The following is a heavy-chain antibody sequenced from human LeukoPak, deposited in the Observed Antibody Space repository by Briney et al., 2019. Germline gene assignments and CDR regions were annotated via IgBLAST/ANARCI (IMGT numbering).Heavy chain of an antibody. CDR3: ARDNSVEDTAWWFDP. CDR1: GYTFTSYY. D-gene: IGHD4-23*01. Sequence: ASVKVSCKASGYTFTSYYMHWVRQAPGQGLEWMGIINRSGGSTSYAQKFQGRVTMTRDMSTSTDYMELSSLRSEDTAVYYCARDNSVEDTAWWFDPWGQGTLVTVSS. V-gene: IGHV1-46*01. J-gene: IGHJ5*02. CDR2: INRSGGST.